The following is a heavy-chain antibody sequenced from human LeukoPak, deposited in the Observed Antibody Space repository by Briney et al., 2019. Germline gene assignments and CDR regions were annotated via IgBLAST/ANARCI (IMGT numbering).Heavy chain of an antibody. CDR1: GGSFSGYY. J-gene: IGHJ4*02. Sequence: SETLSLTGAVYGGSFSGYYWSWIRQPPGKGLEWIGEINHSGSTNYNPSLKSRVTISVDTSKNQFSLKLSSVTAADTAVYHCARGDYGGSDYWGQGTLVTVSS. V-gene: IGHV4-34*01. CDR3: ARGDYGGSDY. CDR2: INHSGST. D-gene: IGHD4-23*01.